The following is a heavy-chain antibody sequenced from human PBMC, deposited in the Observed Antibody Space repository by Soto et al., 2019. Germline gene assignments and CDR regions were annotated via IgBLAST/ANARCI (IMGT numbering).Heavy chain of an antibody. D-gene: IGHD5-18*01. CDR3: ARMGGSGYSYGSPFDY. V-gene: IGHV2-70*01. J-gene: IGHJ4*02. Sequence: SGPTLVNPTQTLTLTCTFSGFSLSTSGMCVSWIRQPPGKALEWLALIDWDDDKYYSTSLKTRLTISKDTSKNQVVLTMTNMDPVDTATYYCARMGGSGYSYGSPFDYWGQGTLVTVSS. CDR1: GFSLSTSGMC. CDR2: IDWDDDK.